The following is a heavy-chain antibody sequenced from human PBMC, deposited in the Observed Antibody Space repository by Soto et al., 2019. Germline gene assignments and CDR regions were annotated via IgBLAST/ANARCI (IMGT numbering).Heavy chain of an antibody. V-gene: IGHV4-34*01. CDR1: GGSFSCYY. J-gene: IGHJ5*02. CDR2: INHSGST. Sequence: PSETLSLTCAVYGGSFSCYYWSWIRQPPGKGLEWIGEINHSGSTNYNPSLKSRVTISVDTSKNQFSLKLSSVTAADTAVYYCARGGPYSSSWVLNPNWFDPWGQGTLVTVSS. CDR3: ARGGPYSSSWVLNPNWFDP. D-gene: IGHD6-6*01.